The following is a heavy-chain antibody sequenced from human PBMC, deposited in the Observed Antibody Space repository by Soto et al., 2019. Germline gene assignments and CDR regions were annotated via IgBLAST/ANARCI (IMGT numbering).Heavy chain of an antibody. V-gene: IGHV3-30*18. Sequence: QVQLVESGGGVVQPGRSLRLSCAASGFTVSSYGMQWVRQAPGKGLEWVAVISYDGSNKYDADSVKGRFTISRDNSKNTLYLQMNSLRAEETAVYYCAKDHGDYSFDYWGQGTLVTVSS. CDR2: ISYDGSNK. CDR3: AKDHGDYSFDY. D-gene: IGHD4-17*01. J-gene: IGHJ4*02. CDR1: GFTVSSYG.